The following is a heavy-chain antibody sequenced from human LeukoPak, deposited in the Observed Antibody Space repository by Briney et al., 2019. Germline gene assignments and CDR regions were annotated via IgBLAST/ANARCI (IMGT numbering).Heavy chain of an antibody. D-gene: IGHD4-11*01. CDR1: GFTFDDYG. Sequence: GGSLRLSCAASGFTFDDYGMSWVRQAPGKGLEWGAVIWYDGSNKYYADSVKGRFTISRDNSKNTLYLQMDSLRAEDTAVYYCAKDVNDYQGAFDIWGQGTMVTVSS. CDR2: IWYDGSNK. V-gene: IGHV3-33*06. J-gene: IGHJ3*02. CDR3: AKDVNDYQGAFDI.